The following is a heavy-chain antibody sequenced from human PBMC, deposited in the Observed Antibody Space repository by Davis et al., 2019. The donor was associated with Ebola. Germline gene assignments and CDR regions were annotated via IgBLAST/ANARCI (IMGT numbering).Heavy chain of an antibody. CDR3: ARVYSSGWYGWFDP. J-gene: IGHJ5*02. CDR2: MFYSGTT. CDR1: GASISDGDYY. D-gene: IGHD6-19*01. V-gene: IGHV4-30-4*01. Sequence: SETLSLTCSVSGASISDGDYYWSWIRQPPGKGLEWIAYMFYSGTTNYNPSLQSRVIISVDTSKNQFSLKLSPVTAADTAVYYCARVYSSGWYGWFDPWGPGTLVTVSA.